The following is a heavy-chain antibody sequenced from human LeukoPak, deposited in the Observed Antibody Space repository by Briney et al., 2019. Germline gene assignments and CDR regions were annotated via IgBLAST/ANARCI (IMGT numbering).Heavy chain of an antibody. CDR1: GVSINTYY. Sequence: SETLSLTCIVSGVSINTYYASWIRQAPGKGLEFIGFIYNGGNTNYNPSLKSRATISVDTSNNQFSLRLTSVTAADTAMYYCAAGPWELDFWGQGTLVTVSS. CDR2: IYNGGNT. J-gene: IGHJ4*02. D-gene: IGHD1-26*01. CDR3: AAGPWELDF. V-gene: IGHV4-4*09.